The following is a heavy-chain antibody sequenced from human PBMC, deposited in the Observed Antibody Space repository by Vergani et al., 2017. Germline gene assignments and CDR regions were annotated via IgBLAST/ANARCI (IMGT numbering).Heavy chain of an antibody. CDR1: GGSISSGSYY. Sequence: QVQLQESGPGLVKPSQTLSLTCTVSGGSISSGSYYWSWIRQPAGKGLEWIGRIYTSGRTNYNPSLKSRVTISVDTSKNQCSLKLSSVTAADTAVYYCARGPMVRGVITNGGFDPGGQGTRVTDSS. J-gene: IGHJ5*02. V-gene: IGHV4-61*02. D-gene: IGHD3-10*01. CDR2: IYTSGRT. CDR3: ARGPMVRGVITNGGFDP.